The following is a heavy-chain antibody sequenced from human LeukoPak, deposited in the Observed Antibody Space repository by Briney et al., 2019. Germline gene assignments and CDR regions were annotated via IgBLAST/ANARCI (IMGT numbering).Heavy chain of an antibody. CDR1: GYTFTSYG. CDR2: ISAYNGNT. CDR3: ARDTTFLGYCSSTSCYIDY. J-gene: IGHJ4*02. D-gene: IGHD2-2*02. Sequence: ASVKVSCKASGYTFTSYGISWVRQAPGQGLEWMGWISAYNGNTNYAQKLQGRVTMTTDTSTSTAYMEPRSLRSDDTAVYYCARDTTFLGYCSSTSCYIDYWGQGTLVTVSS. V-gene: IGHV1-18*01.